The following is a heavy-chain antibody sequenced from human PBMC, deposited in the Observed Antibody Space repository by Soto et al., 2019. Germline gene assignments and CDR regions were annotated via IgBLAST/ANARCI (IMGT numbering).Heavy chain of an antibody. CDR2: VSTNDDRT. D-gene: IGHD3-22*01. CDR1: GYIFTAYG. J-gene: IGHJ4*02. Sequence: QVQLVQSGPEVKMPGASVKVSCKTSGYIFTAYGLAWLRQDPGQRPEWMGWVSTNDDRTNYAQKFQGRVSMTTDRSTTSTSMELRSLRPDDAAVYYCARELNTESSAYYSFAFWGQGTLVTVSS. CDR3: ARELNTESSAYYSFAF. V-gene: IGHV1-18*01.